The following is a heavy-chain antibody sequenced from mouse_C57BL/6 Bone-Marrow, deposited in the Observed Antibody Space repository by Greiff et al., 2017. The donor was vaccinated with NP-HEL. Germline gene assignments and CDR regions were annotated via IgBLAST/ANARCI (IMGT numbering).Heavy chain of an antibody. CDR1: GYAFTNYL. J-gene: IGHJ4*01. Sequence: QVQLKESGAELVRPGTSVKVSCKASGYAFTNYLIEWVKQRPGQGLEWIGVINPGSGGTNYNEKFKGKATLTADKSSSTAYMQLSSLTSEDSAVYFCARSELYSDYAVDYWGQGTSVTVSS. V-gene: IGHV1-54*01. CDR3: ARSELYSDYAVDY. CDR2: INPGSGGT.